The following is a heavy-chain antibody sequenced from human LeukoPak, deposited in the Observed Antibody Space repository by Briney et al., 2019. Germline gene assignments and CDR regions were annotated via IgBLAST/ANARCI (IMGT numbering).Heavy chain of an antibody. D-gene: IGHD3-16*02. CDR1: GFTFSSYA. CDR2: GST. Sequence: GGSLRLSCAASGFTFSSYAMSWVRQAPGKGLEWVSGSTDYADSVKGRFTISRDNSKNTLYLQMNSLRAEDTAVYYCAKEGGYGELSSYFDYWGQGTLVTVSS. V-gene: IGHV3-23*04. J-gene: IGHJ4*02. CDR3: AKEGGYGELSSYFDY.